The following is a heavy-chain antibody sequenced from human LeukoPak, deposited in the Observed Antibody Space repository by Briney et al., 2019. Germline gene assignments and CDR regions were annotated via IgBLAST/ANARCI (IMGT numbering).Heavy chain of an antibody. CDR1: GYTFTDYY. V-gene: IGHV1-2*02. CDR3: ARDSNNGMDV. J-gene: IGHJ6*02. Sequence: ASVKVSCKASGYTFTDYYMHWVRQAPGQGLEWMGWINPNNGGTHYLQKFQGRVTMTRDTSISTAYMELSSLTSDDTAVYYCARDSNNGMDVWGQGTTVTVSS. CDR2: INPNNGGT.